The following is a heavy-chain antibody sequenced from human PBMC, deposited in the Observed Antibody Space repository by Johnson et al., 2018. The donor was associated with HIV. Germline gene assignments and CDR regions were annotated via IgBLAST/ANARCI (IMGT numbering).Heavy chain of an antibody. V-gene: IGHV3-64*01. Sequence: EQLVESGGGLVQPGGSLRLSCAASGFTFSSYAMSWVRQAPGKGLEWVSAISSNGGSTYYANSVKGRFTISRDNSKNTLYLQMGSLRAEDMAVYYCAREGLIVGATLGAFDIWGQGTMVTVSS. CDR1: GFTFSSYA. D-gene: IGHD1-26*01. CDR2: ISSNGGST. J-gene: IGHJ3*02. CDR3: AREGLIVGATLGAFDI.